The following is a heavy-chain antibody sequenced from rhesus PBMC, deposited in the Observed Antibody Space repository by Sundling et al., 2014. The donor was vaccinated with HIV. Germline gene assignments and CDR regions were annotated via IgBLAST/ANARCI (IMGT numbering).Heavy chain of an antibody. Sequence: QVQLVQSGAEVKKPGASVKLSCKASGYTFTRYTINWVRQAPGQGLEWMGWINPSNGNPGYAQKFQGRVTMTRDTSTSTAYMELSSLRSEDTAVYYCARFCTGSGCYGSGLDSWGQGVVVTVSS. CDR1: GYTFTRYT. CDR2: INPSNGNP. CDR3: ARFCTGSGCYGSGLDS. D-gene: IGHD2-21*01. V-gene: IGHV1-200*01. J-gene: IGHJ6*01.